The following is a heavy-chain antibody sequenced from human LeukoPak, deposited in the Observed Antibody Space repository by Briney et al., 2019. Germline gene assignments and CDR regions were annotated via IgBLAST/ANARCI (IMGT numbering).Heavy chain of an antibody. D-gene: IGHD3-10*01. CDR1: GGSFSDYY. CDR3: ARRGNRRGIVRGVIISYYGMDV. J-gene: IGHJ6*02. Sequence: SETLSLTCAVYGGSFSDYYWSWIRQPPGKGLEWIGEINHSGSTNYNPSLKSRVTISVDTSKNQFSLKLSSVTAADTAVYYCARRGNRRGIVRGVIISYYGMDVWGQGTTVTVSS. CDR2: INHSGST. V-gene: IGHV4-34*01.